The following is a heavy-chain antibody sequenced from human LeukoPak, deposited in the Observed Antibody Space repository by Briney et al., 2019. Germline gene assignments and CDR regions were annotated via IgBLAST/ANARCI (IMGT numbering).Heavy chain of an antibody. CDR2: ILSNSAAI. Sequence: HPGRSLRLSCATSGFTFNNYALHWVRQAPGKGLEWVSGILSNSAAIGYGDSVKGRFTISRDAATNSLYLQMNSLKIEDTALYYCIADTAGDLAFWGQGTLVIVPS. J-gene: IGHJ4*02. V-gene: IGHV3-9*01. CDR1: GFTFNNYA. D-gene: IGHD3-16*01. CDR3: IADTAGDLAF.